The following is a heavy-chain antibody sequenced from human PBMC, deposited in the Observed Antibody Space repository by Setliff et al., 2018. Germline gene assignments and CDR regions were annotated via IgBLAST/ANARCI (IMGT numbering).Heavy chain of an antibody. CDR2: IYYSGST. CDR1: GGSISSSSYY. V-gene: IGHV4-39*02. D-gene: IGHD3-10*02. CDR3: GRGSNMSPNYIDV. J-gene: IGHJ6*03. Sequence: SETLSLTCTVSGGSISSSSYYWGWIRQPPGKGLEWIGSIYYSGSTYYNPSLKSRSTISRDNAKNTLYLQVNSLRDEDTAVYYCGRGSNMSPNYIDVWGKGTTVTVSS.